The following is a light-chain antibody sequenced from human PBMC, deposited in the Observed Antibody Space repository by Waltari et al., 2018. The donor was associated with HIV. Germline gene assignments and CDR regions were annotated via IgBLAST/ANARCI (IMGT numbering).Light chain of an antibody. J-gene: IGLJ2*01. CDR2: DVI. CDR3: CSYAGSYTL. V-gene: IGLV2-11*01. Sequence: QSALTQPRSVSGSPGQSVTISCTGTSSDVGGYNYVSWYQQHPGKAPKLMIYDVIKRPSGVPDRFSGSKSGNTASLTSSGLQAEDEADYYCCSYAGSYTLFGGGTKLTVL. CDR1: SSDVGGYNY.